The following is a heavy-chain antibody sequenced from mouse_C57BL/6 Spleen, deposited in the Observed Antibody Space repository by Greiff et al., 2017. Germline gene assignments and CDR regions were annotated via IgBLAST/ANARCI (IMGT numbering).Heavy chain of an antibody. CDR1: GYTFTSYW. V-gene: IGHV1-64*01. CDR2: IHPNSGST. Sequence: QVQLKQSGAELVKPGASVKLSCKASGYTFTSYWMHWVKQRPGQGLEWIGMIHPNSGSTNYNEKFKSKATLTVDKSSSTAYMQLSSLTSEDSAVYYCAINYGSSFLFDYWGQGTTLTVSS. D-gene: IGHD1-1*01. CDR3: AINYGSSFLFDY. J-gene: IGHJ2*01.